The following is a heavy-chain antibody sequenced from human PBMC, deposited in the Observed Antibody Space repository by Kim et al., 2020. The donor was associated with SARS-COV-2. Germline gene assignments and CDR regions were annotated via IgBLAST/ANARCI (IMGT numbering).Heavy chain of an antibody. CDR2: IYYSGST. V-gene: IGHV4-59*01. J-gene: IGHJ4*02. CDR3: ARDRGYCSSTSCYSSLIFDY. D-gene: IGHD2-2*01. Sequence: SETLSLTCTVSGGSISSYYWSWIRQPPGKGLEWIGYIYYSGSTNYNPSLKSRVTISVDTSKNQFSLKLSSVTDADTAVYYCARDRGYCSSTSCYSSLIFDYWGQGTLVTVSS. CDR1: GGSISSYY.